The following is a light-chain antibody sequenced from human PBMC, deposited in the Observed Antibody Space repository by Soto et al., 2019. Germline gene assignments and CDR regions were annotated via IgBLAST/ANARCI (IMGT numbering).Light chain of an antibody. CDR2: DAS. CDR3: QQSSNWPRT. Sequence: EIVLTQSPATLSLSPGERATLSCRASQSVTKYLAWYQQKPGQAPRLLIYDASNRAPGIPARFSGSGSGTDFTLTISSLEPEDFVVYYCQQSSNWPRTFGQGTKVEIK. J-gene: IGKJ1*01. CDR1: QSVTKY. V-gene: IGKV3-11*01.